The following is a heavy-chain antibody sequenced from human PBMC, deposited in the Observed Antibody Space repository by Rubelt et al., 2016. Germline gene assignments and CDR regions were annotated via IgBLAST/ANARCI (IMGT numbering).Heavy chain of an antibody. V-gene: IGHV4-59*01. CDR2: IYYSGST. Sequence: QLQLQESGPGLVKPSETLSLTCTVSGGSISSYYWSWIRQPPGKGLEWIGYIYYSGSTNYNPSLKSRVTISVDTSKNQFSLKLSSVTAADTAVYYCARAPVEMATAQFDYWGQGTLVTVSS. CDR1: GGSISSYY. CDR3: ARAPVEMATAQFDY. J-gene: IGHJ4*02. D-gene: IGHD5-24*01.